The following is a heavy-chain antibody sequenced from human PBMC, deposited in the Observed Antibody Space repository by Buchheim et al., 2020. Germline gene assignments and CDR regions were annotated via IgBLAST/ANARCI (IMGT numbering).Heavy chain of an antibody. CDR3: AKDSVRGVRYYFDY. CDR2: SSGTGGST. V-gene: IGHV3-23*01. CDR1: GFTFSSYA. D-gene: IGHD3-10*01. Sequence: EVQLLESGGGLVQPGGSLRLSCAASGFTFSSYAMSWVRQAPGKGLEWVSASSGTGGSTYYAGSVKGRFTICRDNCKTKLYLQMNSLRAEDTAVYYCAKDSVRGVRYYFDYWGQGTL. J-gene: IGHJ4*02.